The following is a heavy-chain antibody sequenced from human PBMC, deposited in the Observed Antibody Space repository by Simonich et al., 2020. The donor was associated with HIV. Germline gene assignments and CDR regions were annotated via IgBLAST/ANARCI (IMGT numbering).Heavy chain of an antibody. J-gene: IGHJ4*02. CDR1: GYSINSGSY. CDR2: NYDSGST. V-gene: IGHV4-31*11. D-gene: IGHD5-18*01. CDR3: ARGRAYSYGQEYCFDN. Sequence: QVQLQESGPGLVKPSETLSLTCAVSGYSINSGSYWTWIRQPPGKGLVWIGNNYDSGSTFTQPSLRSPVTISVDTSKNQFSLKVSPVTAADTAIYYCARGRAYSYGQEYCFDNWGQGTLVTVSS.